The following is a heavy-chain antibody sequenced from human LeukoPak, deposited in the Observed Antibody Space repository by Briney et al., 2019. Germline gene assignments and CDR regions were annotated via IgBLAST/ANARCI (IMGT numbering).Heavy chain of an antibody. CDR1: GFTFYDYT. CDR3: AKDVSGSWYYFDY. J-gene: IGHJ4*02. D-gene: IGHD1-26*01. V-gene: IGHV3-43*01. Sequence: GGSLRLSCAASGFTFYDYTMHWVRQAPGKGLGWVSLISWDGGSTYYADSVKGRFTISRNNSKNSLYLQMNSLRTEDTALYYCAKDVSGSWYYFDYWGQGTPVTVSS. CDR2: ISWDGGST.